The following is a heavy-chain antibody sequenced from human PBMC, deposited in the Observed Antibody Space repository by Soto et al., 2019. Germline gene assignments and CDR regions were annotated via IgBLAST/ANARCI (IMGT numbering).Heavy chain of an antibody. CDR2: IYYSGST. CDR3: ARLANYYGSGSYGLNWFDP. J-gene: IGHJ5*02. V-gene: IGHV4-59*08. D-gene: IGHD3-10*01. Sequence: SETLSLTCTVSGGSISSYYWSWIRQPPGKGLEWIGYIYYSGSTNYNPSLKSRVTISVDTSKNQFSLKLSSVTAADTAVYYCARLANYYGSGSYGLNWFDPWGQGTLVTVSS. CDR1: GGSISSYY.